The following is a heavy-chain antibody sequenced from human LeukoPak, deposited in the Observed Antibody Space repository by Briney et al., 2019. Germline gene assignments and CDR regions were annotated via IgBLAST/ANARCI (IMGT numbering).Heavy chain of an antibody. V-gene: IGHV1-18*01. J-gene: IGHJ6*03. Sequence: GASVKVSCKASGYTFTSYGISWVRQAPGQGLEWMGWISAYNGNTNYAQKLQGRVTITADESTSTAYMELSSLRSEDTAVYCCASAYYYGSGSYPGYYYYYMDVWGKGTTDTISS. CDR2: ISAYNGNT. CDR1: GYTFTSYG. D-gene: IGHD3-10*01. CDR3: ASAYYYGSGSYPGYYYYYMDV.